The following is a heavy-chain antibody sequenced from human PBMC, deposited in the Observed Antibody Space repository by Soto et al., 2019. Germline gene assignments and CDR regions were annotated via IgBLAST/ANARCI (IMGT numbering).Heavy chain of an antibody. CDR1: GFTFSSYG. D-gene: IGHD3-16*01. CDR2: ISYDGSNK. V-gene: IGHV3-30*18. Sequence: GGSLRLSCAASGFTFSSYGMHWVRQAPGKGLEWVAVISYDGSNKYYADSVKGRFTISRDNSKNTLYLQMNSLRAVDTAVNYCAKGPDYVWGSYFRGGYYYGMDVWGQGTTVTVSS. CDR3: AKGPDYVWGSYFRGGYYYGMDV. J-gene: IGHJ6*02.